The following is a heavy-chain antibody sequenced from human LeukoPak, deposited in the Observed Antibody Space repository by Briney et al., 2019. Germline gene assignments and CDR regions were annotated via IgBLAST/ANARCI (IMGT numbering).Heavy chain of an antibody. CDR3: ASSRMGYSSSWYIEASFDY. V-gene: IGHV1-2*02. J-gene: IGHJ4*02. CDR2: INPNSGST. D-gene: IGHD6-13*01. CDR1: GYTFTGYY. Sequence: GASVKVSCKASGYTFTGYYMHWVRQAPGQGLEWMGWINPNSGSTNYAQKFQGRVTMTRDPSISTAYMELSRLRSDDTAVYYCASSRMGYSSSWYIEASFDYWGQGTLVTVSS.